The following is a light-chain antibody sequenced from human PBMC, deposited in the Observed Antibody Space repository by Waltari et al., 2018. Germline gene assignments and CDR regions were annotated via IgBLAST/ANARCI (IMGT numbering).Light chain of an antibody. CDR3: LLYYGGFWV. CDR2: STN. CDR1: TGAVPSGYY. J-gene: IGLJ3*02. V-gene: IGLV7-43*01. Sequence: QTVVTQEPSLTVSPGGTVTLTCASSTGAVPSGYYPNWFQQRPGQAPRALIYSTNNKHSWTLARFSASLIGGKAALTLSGVQPEDEAEYYCLLYYGGFWVFGGGTKLTVL.